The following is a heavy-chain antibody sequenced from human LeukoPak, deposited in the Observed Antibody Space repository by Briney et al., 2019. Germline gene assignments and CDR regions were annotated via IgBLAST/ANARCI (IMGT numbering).Heavy chain of an antibody. CDR2: ISAYNGNT. CDR3: ARGRYCTNGVCYPIDY. Sequence: ASVKVSCKASGYTFTSYGISWVRQAPGQGLEWMGWISAYNGNTNYAQKLQGRGTMTTDTSTSTAYMELRSLRSDDTAVYYCARGRYCTNGVCYPIDYWGQGTLVTVSS. V-gene: IGHV1-18*01. J-gene: IGHJ4*02. CDR1: GYTFTSYG. D-gene: IGHD2-8*01.